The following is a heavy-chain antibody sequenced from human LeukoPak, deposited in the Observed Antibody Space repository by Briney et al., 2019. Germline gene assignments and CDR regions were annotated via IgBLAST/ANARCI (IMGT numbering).Heavy chain of an antibody. CDR3: ARDRGYTQDY. D-gene: IGHD5-12*01. J-gene: IGHJ4*02. V-gene: IGHV3-74*01. Sequence: GGSLRLSCTASGFTFSSYWMHWVRQAPGKGLVWVSYIKSDGSGTNYADSVKGRFTISRDNAKNTLYLQMNSLRAEDTAVNYCARDRGYTQDYWGQGTLVTVSS. CDR2: IKSDGSGT. CDR1: GFTFSSYW.